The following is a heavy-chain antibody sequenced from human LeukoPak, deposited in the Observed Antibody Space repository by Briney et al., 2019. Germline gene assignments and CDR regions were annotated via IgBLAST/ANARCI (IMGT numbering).Heavy chain of an antibody. V-gene: IGHV3-9*01. D-gene: IGHD3-16*02. CDR2: ISWNSGSI. CDR3: AKTNGDYVWGSYRHFDY. CDR1: GFTFDDYG. Sequence: GGSLRLSCAASGFTFDDYGMHWVRQAPGKGLEWVSGISWNSGSIGYADSVKGRFTISRDNVKNSLYLQMNSLRSEDTALYYCAKTNGDYVWGSYRHFDYWGQGTLVTVSS. J-gene: IGHJ4*02.